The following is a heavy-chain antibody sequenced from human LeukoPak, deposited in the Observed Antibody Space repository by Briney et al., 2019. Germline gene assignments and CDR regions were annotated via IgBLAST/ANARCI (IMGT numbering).Heavy chain of an antibody. Sequence: PGGSLRLSCAASGFTFSSYWMSWVRQAPGKGLEWVSIISTSGDTTYYAGSVKGRFTISRDNSKNTLFLQMNSLRAEDTAVYYCARGSPLSYYFDYWGQGTLVTVSS. J-gene: IGHJ4*02. D-gene: IGHD2/OR15-2a*01. CDR2: ISTSGDTT. CDR1: GFTFSSYW. V-gene: IGHV3-23*01. CDR3: ARGSPLSYYFDY.